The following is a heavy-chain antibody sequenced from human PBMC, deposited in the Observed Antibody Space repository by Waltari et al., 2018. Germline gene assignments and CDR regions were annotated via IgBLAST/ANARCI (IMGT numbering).Heavy chain of an antibody. V-gene: IGHV3-53*01. Sequence: EVQLVESGGGLIQPGGSLRLSCAASEFTVSRNYMSWVRQAPGKGVEWVSVIYSGGSTNYADSVKCRFSISRDNAKNTLYLQMNSLRAEDTAVYYCARGGSSGWHNFDYWGQGTLVTVSS. CDR2: IYSGGST. J-gene: IGHJ4*02. D-gene: IGHD6-19*01. CDR1: EFTVSRNY. CDR3: ARGGSSGWHNFDY.